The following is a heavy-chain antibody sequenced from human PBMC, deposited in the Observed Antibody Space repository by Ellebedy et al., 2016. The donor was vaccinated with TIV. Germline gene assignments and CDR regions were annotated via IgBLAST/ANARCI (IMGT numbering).Heavy chain of an antibody. CDR1: GGSISGSGYY. Sequence: MPSETLSLTCTVSGGSISGSGYYWGWSSKPPGKGLEWIGCINYSGTTHYNPSLKSRVTISVDTSKNQFSLKLSSVTAADTAVYSCARLEWELPLRYWGQGTLVTVSS. J-gene: IGHJ4*02. D-gene: IGHD1-26*01. V-gene: IGHV4-39*01. CDR2: INYSGTT. CDR3: ARLEWELPLRY.